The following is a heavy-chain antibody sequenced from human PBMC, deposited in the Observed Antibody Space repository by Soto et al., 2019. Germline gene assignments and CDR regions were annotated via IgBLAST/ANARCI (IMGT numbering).Heavy chain of an antibody. D-gene: IGHD6-25*01. CDR2: INNDGSSV. CDR3: VKAPEQRPFDY. V-gene: IGHV3-74*03. Sequence: EVQLVESGGGLVQPGGSLRLSCAASGFTLSDNWIHWVRRAPGKGLVWVSRINNDGSSVTYADSVKGRFTLSRDNAKNTRFLQMDSLRVEDTDMYYYVKAPEQRPFDYWGKGTLVTDSS. J-gene: IGHJ4*02. CDR1: GFTLSDNW.